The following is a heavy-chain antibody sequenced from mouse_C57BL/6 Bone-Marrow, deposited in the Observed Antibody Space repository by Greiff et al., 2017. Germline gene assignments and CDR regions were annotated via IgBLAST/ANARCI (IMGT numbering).Heavy chain of an antibody. CDR1: GFTFSDAW. CDR2: IRNKANNHAT. V-gene: IGHV6-6*01. Sequence: EVKLQESGGGLVQPGGSMKLSCAASGFTFSDAWMDWVRQSPEKGLEWVAEIRNKANNHATYYAESVKGRYTISGDDSKSSVYLQMNSLRAEDTVIYYCTRDYGYVKFAYWGSVSLVTVSA. J-gene: IGHJ3*01. D-gene: IGHD2-2*01. CDR3: TRDYGYVKFAY.